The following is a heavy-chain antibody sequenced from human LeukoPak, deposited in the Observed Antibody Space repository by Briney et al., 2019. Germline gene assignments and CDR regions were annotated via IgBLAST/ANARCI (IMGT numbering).Heavy chain of an antibody. CDR3: ARTTLEYSNPTDY. V-gene: IGHV4-34*01. Sequence: SETPSLTCAVYGGSFSGYYWSWIRQPPGKGLEWIGEINHSGSTNYNPSLKSRVTISVDTSKNQFSLKLSSVTAADTAVYYCARTTLEYSNPTDYWGQGTLVTVSS. CDR1: GGSFSGYY. D-gene: IGHD6-6*01. CDR2: INHSGST. J-gene: IGHJ4*02.